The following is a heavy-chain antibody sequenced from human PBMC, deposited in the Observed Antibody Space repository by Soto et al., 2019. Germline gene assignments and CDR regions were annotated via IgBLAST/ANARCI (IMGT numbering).Heavy chain of an antibody. V-gene: IGHV1-69*12. J-gene: IGHJ5*02. CDR2: IIPIFGTA. Sequence: QVQLVQSGAEVKKPGSSVKVSCKASGGTFSSYAISWVRQAPGQGLEWMGGIIPIFGTANYAQKFQGRVTITADESTSTAYMELRSLRSEDTAVYYCARDLGIGSYFGVVGPNWFDPWGQGTLVTVSS. CDR3: ARDLGIGSYFGVVGPNWFDP. CDR1: GGTFSSYA. D-gene: IGHD1-26*01.